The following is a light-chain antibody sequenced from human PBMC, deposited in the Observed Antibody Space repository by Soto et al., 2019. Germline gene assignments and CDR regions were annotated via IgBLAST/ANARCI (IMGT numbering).Light chain of an antibody. CDR3: QQYGSSPYT. V-gene: IGKV3-20*01. CDR1: QTVTSGY. CDR2: GAS. Sequence: EIVLTQSPDTLSLSPGERATLLCRASQTVTSGYLAWYQQKPGQAPRLLIYGASNRATGIPDRFSGTGSGTDFTLTISRLEPEDFAVYYCQQYGSSPYTFGLGTRLEIK. J-gene: IGKJ5*01.